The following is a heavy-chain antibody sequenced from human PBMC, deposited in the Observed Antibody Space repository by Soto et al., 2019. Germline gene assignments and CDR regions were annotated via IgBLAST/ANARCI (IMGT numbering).Heavy chain of an antibody. CDR2: IIPILGIA. V-gene: IGHV1-69*04. D-gene: IGHD4-17*01. CDR3: ARDNYGDYGGVDY. Sequence: GASVKVSCKASGGTFSSYTIGWVRQAPGQGLEWMGRIIPILGIANYAQKFQGRVTITADKSTSTAYMELSSLRSEDTAVYYCARDNYGDYGGVDYWGQGTLVTVSS. CDR1: GGTFSSYT. J-gene: IGHJ4*02.